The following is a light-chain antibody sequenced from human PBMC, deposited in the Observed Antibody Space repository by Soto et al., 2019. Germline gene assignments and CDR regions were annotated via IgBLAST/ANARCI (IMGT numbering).Light chain of an antibody. V-gene: IGKV3-20*01. CDR1: ETVAGSY. J-gene: IGKJ1*01. CDR3: QLYGTSPKT. CDR2: GAS. Sequence: EIVMTQSPAPLSVSPGERATLSCRASETVAGSYLAWYQQKPGQAPRLIIHGASTRATGIADRFSGSWSGTDFTLTISRLEPEDVAVYYCQLYGTSPKTFGQGTKVDI.